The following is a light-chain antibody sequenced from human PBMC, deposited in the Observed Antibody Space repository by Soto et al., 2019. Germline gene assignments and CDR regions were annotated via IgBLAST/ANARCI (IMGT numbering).Light chain of an antibody. Sequence: QSLPTQPASLSGSPWQSIPIPRTGNSYDIGGYNYVSWYQRFPGKAPKLIIYDVTNRPSGVSFRFSGSKSGNTASLTISGLQAEDEAGCSSYSSTSTRRLFGAGTKVTVL. CDR2: DVT. V-gene: IGLV2-14*03. J-gene: IGLJ1*01. CDR3: SSYSSTSTRRL. CDR1: SYDIGGYNY.